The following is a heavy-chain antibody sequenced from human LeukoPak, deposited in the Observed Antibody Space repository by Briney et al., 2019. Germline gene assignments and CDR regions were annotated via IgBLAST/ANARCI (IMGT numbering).Heavy chain of an antibody. J-gene: IGHJ4*02. D-gene: IGHD3-9*01. CDR2: IYYSGST. Sequence: SETLSLTCTVSGGSISSSSYYWGWIRQPPGKGLEWIGSIYYSGSTYYNPSLKSRVTISVDTSKNQFSLKLSSVTAADTAVYYCAREYLGWSGFDWFPFGYWGQGTLVTVSS. V-gene: IGHV4-39*07. CDR3: AREYLGWSGFDWFPFGY. CDR1: GGSISSSSYY.